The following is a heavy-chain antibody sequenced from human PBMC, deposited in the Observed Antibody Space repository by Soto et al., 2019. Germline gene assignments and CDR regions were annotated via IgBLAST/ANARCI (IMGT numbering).Heavy chain of an antibody. Sequence: SETLSLTCTVSGGSISSGDYYWSWIRQPPGKGLEWIGYIYYSGSTNYNPPLKSRVTISVDTSKNQFSVKLSSVTAADTAVYYCARHRSLARWLQFQPDSDYFDYWGQGTLVTVSS. V-gene: IGHV4-61*08. CDR2: IYYSGST. J-gene: IGHJ4*02. D-gene: IGHD5-12*01. CDR3: ARHRSLARWLQFQPDSDYFDY. CDR1: GGSISSGDYY.